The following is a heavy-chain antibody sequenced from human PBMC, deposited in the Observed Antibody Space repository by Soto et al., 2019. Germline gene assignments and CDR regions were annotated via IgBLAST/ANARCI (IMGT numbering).Heavy chain of an antibody. CDR3: ARESEDLTSNFDY. CDR2: ISSTTNYI. Sequence: EVQLVESGGGLVKPGGSLRLYCAASGFTFTRYSMNWVRQAPGKGLEWVSSISSTTNYIYYGDSMKGRFTISRDNAKNSLYLEMNGLRAEDTAVYYCARESEDLTSNFDYWGQGTRVTGSS. V-gene: IGHV3-21*06. J-gene: IGHJ4*02. CDR1: GFTFTRYS.